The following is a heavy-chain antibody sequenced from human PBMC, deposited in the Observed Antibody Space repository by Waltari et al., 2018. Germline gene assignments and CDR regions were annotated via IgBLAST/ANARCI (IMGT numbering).Heavy chain of an antibody. D-gene: IGHD6-19*01. J-gene: IGHJ4*02. CDR3: ARGSSSGWHPNFDY. CDR1: GGTFSSYT. CDR2: IIPILGIA. Sequence: QVQLVQSGAEVKKPGSSVNVSCKASGGTFSSYTISWVRPAPGQGLEWMGRIIPILGIANYAQKFQGRVTITADKSTSTAYMELSSLRSEDTAVYYCARGSSSGWHPNFDYWGQGTLVTVSS. V-gene: IGHV1-69*02.